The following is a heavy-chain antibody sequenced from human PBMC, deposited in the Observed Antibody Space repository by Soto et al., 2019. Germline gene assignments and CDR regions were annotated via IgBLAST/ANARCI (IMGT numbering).Heavy chain of an antibody. Sequence: PGGSLRLSCAASGFSFSSYRMNWVRQAPGKGPEWLSYISSSSRTIYYADSVKGRSTISRDNAQNSLSLQMNSLRDEDTAIYYCARDWGYCSGGTCHYGMDVWGQGTTVTVSS. D-gene: IGHD2-15*01. CDR2: ISSSSRTI. J-gene: IGHJ6*02. CDR1: GFSFSSYR. CDR3: ARDWGYCSGGTCHYGMDV. V-gene: IGHV3-48*02.